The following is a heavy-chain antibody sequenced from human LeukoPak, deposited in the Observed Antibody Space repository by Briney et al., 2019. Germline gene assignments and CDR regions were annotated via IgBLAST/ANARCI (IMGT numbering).Heavy chain of an antibody. J-gene: IGHJ4*02. CDR1: GFTFSSYS. D-gene: IGHD1-1*01. CDR3: ARDRGVTTRPRGYFDY. CDR2: ISSGSATI. V-gene: IGHV3-48*02. Sequence: PGGSLRLSCSASGFTFSSYSTNWVRQAPGKGLEWVSYISSGSATIYYADSVKGRFTISRDNAKESLYLQMSSLRDEDTAVYYCARDRGVTTRPRGYFDYWGQGALVTVSS.